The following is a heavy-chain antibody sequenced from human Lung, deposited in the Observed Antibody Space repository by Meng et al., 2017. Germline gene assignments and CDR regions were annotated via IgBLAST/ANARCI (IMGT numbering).Heavy chain of an antibody. V-gene: IGHV4-30-2*01. J-gene: IGHJ4*02. CDR2: ISHSGST. CDR1: GCSISSGGYS. Sequence: QLQPQESGEGLVKPSQTLSLTCAVSGCSISSGGYSCSGIRQPPGKGLEWVGYISHSGSTYYNPSLKNRVTISVDRSKNRFSLRLTSVTAADTAVYSCARSGYCSGSSCYGSFDSWGQGTLVTVSS. CDR3: ARSGYCSGSSCYGSFDS. D-gene: IGHD2-15*01.